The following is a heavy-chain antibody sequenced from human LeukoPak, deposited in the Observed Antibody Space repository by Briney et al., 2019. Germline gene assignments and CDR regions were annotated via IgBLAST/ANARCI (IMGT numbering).Heavy chain of an antibody. CDR2: ISSSGSTI. CDR3: ARGNGYCSSTSCYPDYFDY. J-gene: IGHJ4*02. Sequence: GGSLRLSCAASGFTFSDYYMSWIRQAPGKGLEWVSYISSSGSTIYYADSVKGRFTISRDNAKNSLYLQMNSLRAEDTAVYYCARGNGYCSSTSCYPDYFDYWGQGPLVTVSS. V-gene: IGHV3-11*01. D-gene: IGHD2-2*01. CDR1: GFTFSDYY.